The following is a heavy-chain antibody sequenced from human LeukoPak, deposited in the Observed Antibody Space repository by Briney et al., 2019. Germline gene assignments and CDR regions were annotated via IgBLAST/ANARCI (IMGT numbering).Heavy chain of an antibody. CDR1: GGSFSGYY. D-gene: IGHD6-13*01. CDR2: INHSGST. CDR3: ARVGSSSWFTPYYYYYYGMDV. V-gene: IGHV4-34*01. J-gene: IGHJ6*02. Sequence: SETLSLTCAVYGGSFSGYYWSWIRQPPGKGLEWIGEINHSGSTNYYPSLKSRVTISVDTSKNQSSLKLSSVTAADTAVYYCARVGSSSWFTPYYYYYYGMDVWGQGTTVTVSS.